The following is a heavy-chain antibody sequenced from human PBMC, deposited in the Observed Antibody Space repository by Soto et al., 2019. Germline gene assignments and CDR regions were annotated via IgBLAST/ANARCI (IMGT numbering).Heavy chain of an antibody. J-gene: IGHJ6*02. Sequence: ASVKVSCKASGYTFTGYYMHWVQQAPGQGLEWMGWINPNSGGTNYAQKFQGWVTMTRDTSISTAYMELSRLRSDDTAVYYCARQTLHSTDFFGVAPTDYGMDVWGQGTTVTVSS. D-gene: IGHD3-3*01. V-gene: IGHV1-2*04. CDR3: ARQTLHSTDFFGVAPTDYGMDV. CDR1: GYTFTGYY. CDR2: INPNSGGT.